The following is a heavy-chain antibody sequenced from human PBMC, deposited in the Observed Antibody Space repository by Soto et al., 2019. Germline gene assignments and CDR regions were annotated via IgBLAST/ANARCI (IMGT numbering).Heavy chain of an antibody. CDR1: GGSIISGGYY. D-gene: IGHD4-4*01. J-gene: IGHJ6*02. Sequence: SETLSLTCTVSGGSIISGGYYFICIREHPWNGLELIGYIYYSGSTYYNPSLKSRVTISVDTSQNQFSLRLSSVTAADTAVYYCARDTVTTPDYYGMDVWGQWTTVTVSS. CDR3: ARDTVTTPDYYGMDV. CDR2: IYYSGST. V-gene: IGHV4-31*03.